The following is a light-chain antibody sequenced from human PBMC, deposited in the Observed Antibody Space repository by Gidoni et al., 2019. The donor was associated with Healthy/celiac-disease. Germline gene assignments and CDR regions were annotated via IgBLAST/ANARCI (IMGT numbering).Light chain of an antibody. CDR2: AAS. V-gene: IGKV1-39*01. J-gene: IGKJ1*01. CDR1: QSISSY. CDR3: QQSYSTPRT. Sequence: DIQMTQSPSSLSASVGYRVTITCRASQSISSYLNWYQQKPVKAPKLLIYAASSLQSGVPSRFSGSGSGTDFTLTISSLQPEDFATYYCQQSYSTPRTFGQGTKVEIK.